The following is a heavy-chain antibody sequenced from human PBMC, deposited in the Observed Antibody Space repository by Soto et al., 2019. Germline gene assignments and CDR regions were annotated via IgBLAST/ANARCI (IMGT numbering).Heavy chain of an antibody. V-gene: IGHV5-10-1*01. J-gene: IGHJ6*04. CDR3: ARLPVRNYYYYGMDV. CDR2: IDPSDSYT. CDR1: GCSCTSYW. D-gene: IGHD2-2*01. Sequence: PGESLRISCKGAGCSCTSYWSSWVSQMPGKGLEWMGRIDPSDSYTNYSPSFQGHVTISADKSISTAYLQWSSLKASDTAMYYCARLPVRNYYYYGMDVWGKGTTVTVSS.